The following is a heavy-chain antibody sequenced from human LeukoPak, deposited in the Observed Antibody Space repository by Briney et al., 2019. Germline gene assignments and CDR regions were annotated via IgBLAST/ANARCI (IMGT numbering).Heavy chain of an antibody. CDR1: GYTFTSYD. Sequence: EASVKVYCKASGYTFTSYDINWVRQATGQGLEWMGWMNPNSGNTGYAQKFQGRVTMTRNTSISTAYMELSSLRSEDTAVYYCARVWAASWTALFDYWGQGTLVTVSS. CDR2: MNPNSGNT. J-gene: IGHJ4*02. D-gene: IGHD3-16*01. V-gene: IGHV1-8*01. CDR3: ARVWAASWTALFDY.